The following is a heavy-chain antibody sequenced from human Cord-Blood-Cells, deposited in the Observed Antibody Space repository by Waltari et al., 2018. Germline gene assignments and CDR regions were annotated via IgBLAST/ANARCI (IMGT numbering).Heavy chain of an antibody. Sequence: QVQLQQWGAGLLKPSETLSLTCAVYGGSFSGYYWSWIRQPPGKGLEWIGEINHSGSTNYTPSLKSRVTISVDTSKNQFALKLSSVTAADTAVYYCARRGPGPGYSGSYYYYYGMDVWGQGTTVTVSS. J-gene: IGHJ6*02. D-gene: IGHD1-26*01. V-gene: IGHV4-34*01. CDR2: INHSGST. CDR3: ARRGPGPGYSGSYYYYYGMDV. CDR1: GGSFSGYY.